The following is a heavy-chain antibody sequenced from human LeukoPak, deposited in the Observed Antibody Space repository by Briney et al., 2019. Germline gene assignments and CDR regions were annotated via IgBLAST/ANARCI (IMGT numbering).Heavy chain of an antibody. CDR2: IYYSGST. Sequence: SQTLSPTCTVSGGSISSGDYYWSWIRQPPGKGLEWIGYIYYSGSTYYNPSLKSRVTISVDTSKNQFSLKLSSATAADTAVYYCARVDPYYVLDYWGQGTLVTVSS. D-gene: IGHD2/OR15-2a*01. CDR3: ARVDPYYVLDY. CDR1: GGSISSGDYY. J-gene: IGHJ4*02. V-gene: IGHV4-30-4*08.